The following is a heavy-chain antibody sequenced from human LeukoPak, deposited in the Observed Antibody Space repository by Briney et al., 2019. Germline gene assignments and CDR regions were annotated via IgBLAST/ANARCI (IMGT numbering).Heavy chain of an antibody. V-gene: IGHV3-64D*06. J-gene: IGHJ4*02. CDR1: GFTLTSHV. CDR3: VREGLERRTNFDY. Sequence: GGSLRLSCSASGFTLTSHVMHWVRQAPGKGLQYVSGISMNVQTTYYAGSVKGRFTPSRDSSKNTVYPQMNSLTAEDTAVYYCVREGLERRTNFDYWGQGTLVSVSS. D-gene: IGHD1-1*01. CDR2: ISMNVQTT.